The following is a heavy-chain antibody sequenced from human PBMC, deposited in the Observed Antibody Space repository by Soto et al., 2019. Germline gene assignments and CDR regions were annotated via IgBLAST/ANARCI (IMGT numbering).Heavy chain of an antibody. CDR2: IWYDGSNK. Sequence: QVQLVESGGGVVQPGRSLRLSCAASGFTFSSYGMHWVRQAPGKGLEWVAVIWYDGSNKYYADSVKGRFTISRDNSKNTLYLKMNSLRDEATAVYDCARETSEEYSSSSGPDYWGQGTLVTVSS. D-gene: IGHD6-6*01. CDR3: ARETSEEYSSSSGPDY. V-gene: IGHV3-33*01. CDR1: GFTFSSYG. J-gene: IGHJ4*02.